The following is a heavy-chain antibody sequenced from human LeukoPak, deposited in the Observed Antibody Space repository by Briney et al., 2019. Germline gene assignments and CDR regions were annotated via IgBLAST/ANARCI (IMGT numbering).Heavy chain of an antibody. Sequence: SVKVSCKASGGTFSSYAISWVRQAPGQGLEWMGGTIPIFGTANYAQKFQGRVTITTDESTSTAYMELSSLRSEDTAVYYCAREMARDYDFWSGVMDAFDIWGQGTMVTVSS. V-gene: IGHV1-69*05. J-gene: IGHJ3*02. CDR2: TIPIFGTA. CDR3: AREMARDYDFWSGVMDAFDI. CDR1: GGTFSSYA. D-gene: IGHD3-3*01.